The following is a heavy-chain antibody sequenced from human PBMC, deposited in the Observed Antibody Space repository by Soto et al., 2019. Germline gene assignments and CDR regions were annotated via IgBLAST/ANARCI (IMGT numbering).Heavy chain of an antibody. CDR2: IYYSGTT. J-gene: IGHJ4*02. CDR3: ARSSNWYFDY. CDR1: GGSISSSTHD. D-gene: IGHD6-13*01. V-gene: IGHV4-39*01. Sequence: QLHLQESGPGLVKPSETLSLTCTVSGGSISSSTHDWGWIRQPPGKGLEWIGSIYYSGTTYYNPSLKRRITISIDTAKNQFALNLRSVTAADTAVYYCARSSNWYFDYWGQGTLVTVSS.